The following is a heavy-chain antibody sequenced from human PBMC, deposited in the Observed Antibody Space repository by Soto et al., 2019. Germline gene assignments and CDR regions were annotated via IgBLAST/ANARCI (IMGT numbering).Heavy chain of an antibody. J-gene: IGHJ6*02. D-gene: IGHD3-16*01. CDR3: AREGEPNYAGMDV. Sequence: GGSLRFSCAASGFTFSSYWMHWVRQAPGKGLVWVSRINSDGSSTSYADSVKGRFTISRDNAKNTLYLQMNGLRAEDTAVYYCAREGEPNYAGMDVGGQGTQVTVSS. CDR2: INSDGSST. CDR1: GFTFSSYW. V-gene: IGHV3-74*01.